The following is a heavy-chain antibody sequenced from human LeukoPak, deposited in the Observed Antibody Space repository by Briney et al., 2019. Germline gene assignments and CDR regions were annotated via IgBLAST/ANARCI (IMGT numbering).Heavy chain of an antibody. Sequence: PSETLSLTCTVSGGSISSSSYYWGWIRQPPGKGLEWIGSIYYSGSTYYNPSPKSRVTISIDTSKNQFSLKLNSVTAADTDVYYCAGFYGSERRIVSDYWGQGTLVTVSS. D-gene: IGHD3-10*01. CDR2: IYYSGST. CDR3: AGFYGSERRIVSDY. CDR1: GGSISSSSYY. V-gene: IGHV4-39*01. J-gene: IGHJ4*02.